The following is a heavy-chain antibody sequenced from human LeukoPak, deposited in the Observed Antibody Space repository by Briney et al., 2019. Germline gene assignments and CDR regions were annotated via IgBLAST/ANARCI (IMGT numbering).Heavy chain of an antibody. Sequence: ASVKVSCKASGYTFTGYYMHWVRQAPGQGLEWMGWINPNSGGTNYAQKFQGRVTMTRDTSISTAYMELSRLRSDDTAVYYCARDREPRRGGGLAVDYWGQGTLVTVSS. CDR1: GYTFTGYY. CDR3: ARDREPRRGGGLAVDY. D-gene: IGHD1-14*01. J-gene: IGHJ4*02. V-gene: IGHV1-2*02. CDR2: INPNSGGT.